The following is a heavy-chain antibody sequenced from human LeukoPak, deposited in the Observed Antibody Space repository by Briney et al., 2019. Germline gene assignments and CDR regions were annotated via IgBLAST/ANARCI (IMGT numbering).Heavy chain of an antibody. CDR3: AKTGSFTYYYYMHV. CDR2: IRYDGSNK. V-gene: IGHV3-30*02. D-gene: IGHD1-14*01. Sequence: PGGSLRLSCAASGFTFSSYGMHWVRQAPGKGLEWVAFIRYDGSNKYYADSVKGRFTISRDNSKNTLYLQINSLRAEDTAVYYCAKTGSFTYYYYMHVRGRGTTVTVSS. CDR1: GFTFSSYG. J-gene: IGHJ6*03.